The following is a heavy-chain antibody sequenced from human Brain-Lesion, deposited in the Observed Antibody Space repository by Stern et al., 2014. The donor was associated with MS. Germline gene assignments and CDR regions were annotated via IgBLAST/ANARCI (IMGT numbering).Heavy chain of an antibody. D-gene: IGHD2-2*01. CDR2: IYYSGNT. V-gene: IGHV4-31*01. CDR3: ARVAALAMPLQYNWFDP. J-gene: IGHJ5*02. Sequence: QVQLVQSGPGLAKPSQTLSLTCSVSGDSISSGGYYWSWIRQHPGKALQWIGNIYYSGNTYYNPSLKSLVTISVDMSKNQFSLNLNSVTAADTAVYFCARVAALAMPLQYNWFDPWGQGILVTVSS. CDR1: GDSISSGGYY.